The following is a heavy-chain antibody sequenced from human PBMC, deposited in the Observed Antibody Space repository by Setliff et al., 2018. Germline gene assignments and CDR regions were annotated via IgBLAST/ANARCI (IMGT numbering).Heavy chain of an antibody. J-gene: IGHJ4*02. V-gene: IGHV4-39*07. CDR1: GGSISSSSYY. CDR3: ARRETYYNFWSGYYAY. Sequence: SETLSLTCTVSGGSISSSSYYWGWIRQPPGKGLEWVGSIYYSGSTYYNPSLKSRVTISVDTSKNQFSLKLSSVTAADTAVYYCARRETYYNFWSGYYAYWGQGTLVTV. D-gene: IGHD3-3*01. CDR2: IYYSGST.